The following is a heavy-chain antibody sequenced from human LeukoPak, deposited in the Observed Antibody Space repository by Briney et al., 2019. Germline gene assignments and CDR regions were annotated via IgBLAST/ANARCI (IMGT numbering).Heavy chain of an antibody. CDR1: GFTFSGYW. V-gene: IGHV3-74*01. CDR3: ARVLYFDSRGLPCAY. Sequence: PGGSLRLSCEVSGFTFSGYWMQWVRQAPGKGLVWVSLINSDGTGTTYADSVRGRFTISRDNAKDTLYLQMNSLRAEDTAVYYCARVLYFDSRGLPCAYWGQGTLVSVSS. D-gene: IGHD3-22*01. CDR2: INSDGTGT. J-gene: IGHJ4*02.